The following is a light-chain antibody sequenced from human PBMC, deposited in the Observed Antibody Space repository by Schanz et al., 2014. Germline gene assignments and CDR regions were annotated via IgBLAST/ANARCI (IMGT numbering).Light chain of an antibody. J-gene: IGKJ4*01. CDR3: QQYNNWPPLT. CDR2: GAS. V-gene: IGKV3D-15*01. CDR1: QSVGNS. Sequence: EIVMTQSPATLSVSPGERATLSCRASQSVGNSLAWYQQKPGQAPRLLIYGASSRATGIPDRFSGSGSGTDFTLTISSLQSEDFAVYYCQQYNNWPPLTFGGGTKVEIK.